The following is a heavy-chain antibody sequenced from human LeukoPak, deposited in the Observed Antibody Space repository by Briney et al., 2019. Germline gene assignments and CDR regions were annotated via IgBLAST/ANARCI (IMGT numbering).Heavy chain of an antibody. CDR2: ISSSSSYI. D-gene: IGHD2-15*01. J-gene: IGHJ4*02. Sequence: GGSLRLSCAASGFTFSSYSMNWVRQAPGKGLEWVSSISSSSSYIYYADSVKGRFTISRDNAKNSLYLQTNSLRAEDTAVYYCARTVVVVAATLFDYWGQGTLVTVSS. V-gene: IGHV3-21*01. CDR3: ARTVVVVAATLFDY. CDR1: GFTFSSYS.